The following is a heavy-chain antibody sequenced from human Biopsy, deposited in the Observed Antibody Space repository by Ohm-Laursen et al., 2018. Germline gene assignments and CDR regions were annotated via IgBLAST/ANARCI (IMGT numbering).Heavy chain of an antibody. V-gene: IGHV4-59*01. Sequence: SETLSLTCIVSGGSIKSYYWNWIRQSPGQGLEWIGFIYYTGHTNYNPSLKSRATISVDTSKNQFSLKVISVTAADTAVYYCARLTGDPSYWGQGILVTVSS. J-gene: IGHJ4*02. D-gene: IGHD7-27*01. CDR1: GGSIKSYY. CDR2: IYYTGHT. CDR3: ARLTGDPSY.